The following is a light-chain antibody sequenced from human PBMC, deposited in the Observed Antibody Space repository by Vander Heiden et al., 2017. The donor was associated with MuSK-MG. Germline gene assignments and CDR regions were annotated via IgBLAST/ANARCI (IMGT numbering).Light chain of an antibody. V-gene: IGLV3-25*03. CDR3: QSADSRGIYNV. J-gene: IGLJ2*01. CDR2: KES. Sequence: SYELTQPPSVSVSPGQTARFSCSGEALPKQYAYWYEQMPGQAPLLIIYKESERLLGIPERFSGSSSGTTVTLTISGVQAEDEADYYCQSADSRGIYNVFGGGTRLTVL. CDR1: ALPKQY.